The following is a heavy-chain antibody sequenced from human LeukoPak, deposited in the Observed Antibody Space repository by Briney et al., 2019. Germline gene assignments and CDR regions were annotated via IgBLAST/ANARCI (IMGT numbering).Heavy chain of an antibody. CDR3: ARGLAYCSSTSCYFPHAFDI. Sequence: ASVKVSCKASGYTFTSYYMHWVRQAPGQGLEWMGIINPSGGSTSYAQKLQGRVTMTTDTSTSTAYMELRSLRSDDTAVYYCARGLAYCSSTSCYFPHAFDIWGQGTMVTVSS. V-gene: IGHV1-46*01. CDR1: GYTFTSYY. CDR2: INPSGGST. D-gene: IGHD2-2*01. J-gene: IGHJ3*02.